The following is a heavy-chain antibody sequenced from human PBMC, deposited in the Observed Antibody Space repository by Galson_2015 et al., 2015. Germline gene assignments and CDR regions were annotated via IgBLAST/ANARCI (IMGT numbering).Heavy chain of an antibody. CDR2: IKQDGSEK. V-gene: IGHV3-7*01. CDR1: GFTFSSYW. CDR3: ARDYGDYSAIDI. Sequence: SLRLSCAASGFTFSSYWMSWVRQAPGKGLEWVANIKQDGSEKYYVDSVKGRFTISRDNTKNSLYLQMNSLRAEDTAVYYCARDYGDYSAIDIWGQGTMVTASS. J-gene: IGHJ3*02. D-gene: IGHD4-17*01.